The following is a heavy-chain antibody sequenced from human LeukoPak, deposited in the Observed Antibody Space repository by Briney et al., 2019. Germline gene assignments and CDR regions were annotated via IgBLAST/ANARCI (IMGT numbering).Heavy chain of an antibody. V-gene: IGHV4-34*01. CDR1: GGSFSGYY. CDR3: ARNLGFDY. CDR2: INHSGST. J-gene: IGHJ4*02. Sequence: SETLSLTCAVYGGSFSGYYWSWIRQPPGKGLEWIGEINHSGSTNYNPSLKSRVTISVDTSKNQFSLKLSSATAADTAVYYCARNLGFDYWGQGTLVTVSS.